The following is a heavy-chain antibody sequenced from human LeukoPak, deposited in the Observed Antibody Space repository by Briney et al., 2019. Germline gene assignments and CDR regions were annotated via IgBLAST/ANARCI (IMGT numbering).Heavy chain of an antibody. CDR1: GFTVSSNY. D-gene: IGHD2-2*02. J-gene: IGHJ4*02. Sequence: GGSLRLSCATSGFTVSSNYMSWVRQAPGKGLEWVSVIYSGGGTNYADSVKGRFTISRDNSKNTLYLQMNSLRAEDTAVYYCAKDFGPLAAIGFAFYWGQGTLVTVSS. V-gene: IGHV3-53*05. CDR2: IYSGGGT. CDR3: AKDFGPLAAIGFAFY.